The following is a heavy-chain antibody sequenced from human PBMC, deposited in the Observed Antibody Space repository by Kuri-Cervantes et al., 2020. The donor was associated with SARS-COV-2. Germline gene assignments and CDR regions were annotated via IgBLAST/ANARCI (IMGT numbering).Heavy chain of an antibody. CDR1: GFTFSDYY. J-gene: IGHJ4*02. V-gene: IGHV3-11*03. CDR2: ISSSSSYT. CDR3: AVIQNSGSYSTRSSYFDY. D-gene: IGHD1-26*01. Sequence: GGSLRLSCAASGFTFSDYYMSWIRQAPGKGLEWFSYISSSSSYTNYADSVKGRFTISRDNAKNSLYLQMNSLRAEDTAVYYCAVIQNSGSYSTRSSYFDYWGQGTLVTVSS.